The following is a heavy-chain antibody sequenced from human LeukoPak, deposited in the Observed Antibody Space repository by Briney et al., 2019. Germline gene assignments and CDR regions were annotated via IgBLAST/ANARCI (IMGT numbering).Heavy chain of an antibody. J-gene: IGHJ1*01. CDR3: AKVEGDYVNFQH. CDR2: IRYDGSNK. D-gene: IGHD3-10*02. Sequence: PGGSLRLSCAASGFTFSSYGMHWVRQASGKGLEWVAFIRYDGSNKYYADSVKGRFTISTDNSKNTLYLQMNSLRAEDTAVYYCAKVEGDYVNFQHWGQGTLVTVSS. V-gene: IGHV3-30*02. CDR1: GFTFSSYG.